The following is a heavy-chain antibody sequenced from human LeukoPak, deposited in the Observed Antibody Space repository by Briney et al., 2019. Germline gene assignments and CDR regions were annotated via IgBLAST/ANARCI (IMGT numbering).Heavy chain of an antibody. J-gene: IGHJ4*02. CDR1: GGSISSGSYY. V-gene: IGHV4-61*02. CDR3: ARDVSYYDSSGYYFSTD. D-gene: IGHD3-22*01. Sequence: SETLSLTCTVSGGSISSGSYYWSWIRQPAGKGLEWIGRIYTSGSTNYNPSLKSRVTISVDTSKNQFSLKLSSVTAADTAVYYCARDVSYYDSSGYYFSTDWGQGTLVTVSS. CDR2: IYTSGST.